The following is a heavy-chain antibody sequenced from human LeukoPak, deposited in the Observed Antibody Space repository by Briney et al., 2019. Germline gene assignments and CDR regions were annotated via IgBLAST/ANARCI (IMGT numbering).Heavy chain of an antibody. Sequence: GGSLRLSCAASGFTFSSYIMNWVRQAPGKGLEWVSYISSSSSTIYYADSVKGRFTISRDNAKNSLYLQMNSLRAEDTAVYYCARAQAQQLAYFDYWGQGTLVTVSS. V-gene: IGHV3-48*01. CDR2: ISSSSSTI. J-gene: IGHJ4*02. D-gene: IGHD6-13*01. CDR3: ARAQAQQLAYFDY. CDR1: GFTFSSYI.